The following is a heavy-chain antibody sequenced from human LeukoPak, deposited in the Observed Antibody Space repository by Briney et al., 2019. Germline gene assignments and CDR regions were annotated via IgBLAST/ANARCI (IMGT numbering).Heavy chain of an antibody. D-gene: IGHD5-12*01. V-gene: IGHV1-69*05. J-gene: IGHJ3*02. CDR1: GGTFSSYA. CDR2: IIPIFGTA. CDR3: ARDRDSGYDWDAFDI. Sequence: SVKVSCKASGGTFSSYAISWVRQAPGQGLEWMGKIIPIFGTANYAQKFQGRVTITTDESTSTAYMELSSLRSEDTAVYYCARDRDSGYDWDAFDIWGQGTMVTVSS.